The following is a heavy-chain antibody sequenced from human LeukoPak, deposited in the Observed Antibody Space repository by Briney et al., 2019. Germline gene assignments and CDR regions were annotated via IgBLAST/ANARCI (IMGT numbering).Heavy chain of an antibody. CDR3: ARGGSYPGC. V-gene: IGHV3-30*03. J-gene: IGHJ4*02. D-gene: IGHD1-26*01. Sequence: GGSLRLSCAASGFTFSGHAMHWVRQAPGKGLEWVAVISYDGNNKNYAVSVKGRFTISRDNAKNSLFLQMNSLRVEDTAIYYCARGGSYPGCWGQGTLVTVSS. CDR2: ISYDGNNK. CDR1: GFTFSGHA.